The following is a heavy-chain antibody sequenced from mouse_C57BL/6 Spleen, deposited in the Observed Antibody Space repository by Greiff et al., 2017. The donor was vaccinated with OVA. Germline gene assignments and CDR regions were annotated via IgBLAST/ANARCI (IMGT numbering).Heavy chain of an antibody. Sequence: VQLQQPGAELVKPGASVKVSCKASGYTFTSYWMHWVKQRPGQGLEWIGSINPSDSDTNYNQKFKGKATLTVDKSSSTAYMQRSSLTSEDSAVYYCAMRGNSPSSYAMDYWGQGTSVTVSS. J-gene: IGHJ4*01. CDR3: AMRGNSPSSYAMDY. CDR1: GYTFTSYW. CDR2: INPSDSDT. V-gene: IGHV1-74*01. D-gene: IGHD2-1*01.